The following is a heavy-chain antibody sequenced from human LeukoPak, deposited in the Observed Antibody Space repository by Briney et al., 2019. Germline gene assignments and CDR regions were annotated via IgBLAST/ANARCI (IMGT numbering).Heavy chain of an antibody. J-gene: IGHJ4*02. D-gene: IGHD3-3*01. CDR3: ARGSQDLRFLEWLLWD. CDR2: MNPNSGNT. CDR1: GYTFSGYY. Sequence: ASVKVSCKASGYTFSGYYMHWVRQAPGQGLEWMGWMNPNSGNTGYAQKFQGRVTITRNTSISTAYMELSSLRSEDTAVYYCARGSQDLRFLEWLLWDWGQGTLVTVSS. V-gene: IGHV1-8*03.